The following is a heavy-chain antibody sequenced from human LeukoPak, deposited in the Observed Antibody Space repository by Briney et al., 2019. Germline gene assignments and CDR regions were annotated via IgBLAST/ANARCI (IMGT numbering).Heavy chain of an antibody. J-gene: IGHJ4*02. D-gene: IGHD5-12*01. V-gene: IGHV3-23*01. CDR1: GFTFSSYG. CDR2: ISGSGGST. Sequence: GGTLRLSCAASGFTFSSYGMSWVRQAPGKGLEWVSAISGSGGSTYYADSVKGRFTISRDNSKNTLYLQMNSLRAEDTAVYYCAKASRYSGYDLLNWGQGTLVTVSS. CDR3: AKASRYSGYDLLN.